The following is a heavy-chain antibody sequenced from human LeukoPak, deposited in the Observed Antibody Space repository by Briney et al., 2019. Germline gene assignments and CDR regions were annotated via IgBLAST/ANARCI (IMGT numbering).Heavy chain of an antibody. CDR2: ISSSGNTI. Sequence: PGGSLRLSCAASGFTFSSYSMNWVRQAPGKGLEWVSYISSSGNTIDYADSVKGRFSISRDDAKNSVYLQMHSLRAEDTAIYYCARDPTRYLRYGYFDYWGQGAQVTVSS. CDR3: ARDPTRYLRYGYFDY. D-gene: IGHD4-17*01. J-gene: IGHJ4*02. V-gene: IGHV3-48*04. CDR1: GFTFSSYS.